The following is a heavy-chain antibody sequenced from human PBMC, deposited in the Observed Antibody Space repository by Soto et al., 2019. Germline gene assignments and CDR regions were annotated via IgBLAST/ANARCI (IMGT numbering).Heavy chain of an antibody. Sequence: VASVKVSCKASGGTFSSYAISWVRQAPGQGLEWMGGIIPIFGTANYAQKFQGRVTITADESTSTANMELSSLRSEDTAVYYCARDGGVVVVVAARYYYYGMDVWGQGTTVTVSS. J-gene: IGHJ6*02. V-gene: IGHV1-69*13. CDR3: ARDGGVVVVVAARYYYYGMDV. CDR2: IIPIFGTA. CDR1: GGTFSSYA. D-gene: IGHD2-15*01.